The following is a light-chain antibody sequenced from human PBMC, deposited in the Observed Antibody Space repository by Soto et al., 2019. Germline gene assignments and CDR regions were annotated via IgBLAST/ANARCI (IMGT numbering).Light chain of an antibody. V-gene: IGKV1-5*03. CDR3: QQYTGYSRT. CDR1: QSISSW. Sequence: DIQMTQSPYTLSASVGDRVTITCRASQSISSWLAWYQQKPGKAPKLLIHKASTLESGVPSRFSGSGSGTEFTLTISTLQPDDFAAYYCQQYTGYSRTFGQGTKVDIK. CDR2: KAS. J-gene: IGKJ1*01.